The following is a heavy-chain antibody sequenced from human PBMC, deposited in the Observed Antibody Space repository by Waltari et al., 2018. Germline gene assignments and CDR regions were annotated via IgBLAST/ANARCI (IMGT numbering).Heavy chain of an antibody. Sequence: EVQLVESGGTLVQPGGSLRLSCAVSGLPFSRYWMTWVRQAPGKGLEWVANINDEGSEKHYVDSVKGRFTISRDNAKNSLSLQMNSLRAEDTAVYYCASGGHVDYCGQGTLVTVSS. J-gene: IGHJ4*02. CDR1: GLPFSRYW. V-gene: IGHV3-7*01. CDR2: INDEGSEK. CDR3: ASGGHVDY.